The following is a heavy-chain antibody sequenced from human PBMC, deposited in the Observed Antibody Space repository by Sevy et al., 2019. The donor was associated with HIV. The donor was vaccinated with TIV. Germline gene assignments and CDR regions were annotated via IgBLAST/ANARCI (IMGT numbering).Heavy chain of an antibody. CDR1: GFTFSTYT. V-gene: IGHV3-21*01. Sequence: GGSLRLSCAASGFTFSTYTMNWVRQAPGKALQWVSSISFSSNYIFFADSMKGRFTISRDNAKNSLYLQMNSLRAEDTAVYYCARGHSSSWPYFDYWGRGTLVTVSS. CDR3: ARGHSSSWPYFDY. D-gene: IGHD6-13*01. CDR2: ISFSSNYI. J-gene: IGHJ4*02.